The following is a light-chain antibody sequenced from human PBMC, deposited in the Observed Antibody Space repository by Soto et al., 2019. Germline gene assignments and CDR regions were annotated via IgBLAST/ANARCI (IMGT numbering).Light chain of an antibody. CDR3: SSYTTSNTRQIV. J-gene: IGLJ1*01. CDR1: SSDVGGYNY. Sequence: VLTQPASVSWSPGQSIAISCTGTSSDVGGYNYVSWYQHHPGKAPKLIIYDVTNRPSGVSNPFSGSKSGNTASLTISGLQPEDEADYYCSSYTTSNTRQIVFGTGTKVTVL. V-gene: IGLV2-14*03. CDR2: DVT.